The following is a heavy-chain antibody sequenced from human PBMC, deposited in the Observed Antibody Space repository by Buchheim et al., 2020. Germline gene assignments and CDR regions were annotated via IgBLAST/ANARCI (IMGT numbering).Heavy chain of an antibody. Sequence: EVQLVESGGGLVQPGGSLRLSCAASGFTFSSYSMNWVRQAPGKGLEWVSYISSSSSTIYYADSVKGRFTISRDNAKNSLYLQMNSLRAEDTAVYYCARDPPPQYIAAAAHFDYWGQGTL. CDR2: ISSSSSTI. J-gene: IGHJ4*02. CDR1: GFTFSSYS. D-gene: IGHD6-13*01. CDR3: ARDPPPQYIAAAAHFDY. V-gene: IGHV3-48*01.